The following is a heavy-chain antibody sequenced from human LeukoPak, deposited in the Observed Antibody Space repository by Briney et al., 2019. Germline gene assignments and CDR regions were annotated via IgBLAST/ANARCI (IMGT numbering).Heavy chain of an antibody. D-gene: IGHD5-18*01. Sequence: SETLSLTCTVSGGSISSGDYYWSWIRQHPGKGLEWIGYIYYSGSTYYNPSLKSRVTISVDTSKNQFSLKLSSVTAADTAVYYCARGLKWIQLWLPYYSWFDPWGQGTLVTVSS. CDR3: ARGLKWIQLWLPYYSWFDP. CDR2: IYYSGST. V-gene: IGHV4-31*03. J-gene: IGHJ5*02. CDR1: GGSISSGDYY.